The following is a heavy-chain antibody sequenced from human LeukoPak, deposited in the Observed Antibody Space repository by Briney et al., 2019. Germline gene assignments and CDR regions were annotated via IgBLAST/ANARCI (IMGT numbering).Heavy chain of an antibody. CDR3: AREGVATIRGYYYYGMDV. CDR2: ISAYNGNT. Sequence: ASVKVSCKASGYTFTSYGISWVRQAPGQGLEWMGWISAYNGNTNYAQKLQGRVTMTTDTSTSTAYMELRSLRTDDTAVDYCAREGVATIRGYYYYGMDVWGQGTTVTVSS. D-gene: IGHD5-12*01. V-gene: IGHV1-18*01. CDR1: GYTFTSYG. J-gene: IGHJ6*02.